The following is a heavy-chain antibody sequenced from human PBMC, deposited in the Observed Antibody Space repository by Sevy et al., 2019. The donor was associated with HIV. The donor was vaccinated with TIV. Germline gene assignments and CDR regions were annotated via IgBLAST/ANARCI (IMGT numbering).Heavy chain of an antibody. V-gene: IGHV3-73*01. J-gene: IGHJ4*02. D-gene: IGHD3-3*01. CDR1: GFTFSGSA. Sequence: GGSLRLSCAASGFTFSGSAMHWVRQASGKGLEWVGRIRSKANSYVTAYAASVKGRFTISRDDSKNTAYLQMNSLKTEDTAVYYCTLQNTPYYDFWSGYSDFDYWGQGTLVTVSS. CDR3: TLQNTPYYDFWSGYSDFDY. CDR2: IRSKANSYVT.